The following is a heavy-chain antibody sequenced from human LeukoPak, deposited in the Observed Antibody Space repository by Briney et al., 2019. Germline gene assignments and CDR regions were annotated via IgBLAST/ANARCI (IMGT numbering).Heavy chain of an antibody. CDR2: IKQEGIER. Sequence: GGSLRLSCVASGFTFRSYWMTWVRQAPGKGLEWVANIKQEGIERSYVDSVKGRFTISRDDAKNSLYLQMNSLRAEDTAVCFCARDFQNIATDFWSRGTPVTVSS. D-gene: IGHD2/OR15-2a*01. CDR1: GFTFRSYW. V-gene: IGHV3-7*01. J-gene: IGHJ4*02. CDR3: ARDFQNIATDF.